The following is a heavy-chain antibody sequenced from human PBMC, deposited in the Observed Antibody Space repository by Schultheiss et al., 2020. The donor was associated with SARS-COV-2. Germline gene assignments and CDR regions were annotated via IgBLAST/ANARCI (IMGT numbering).Heavy chain of an antibody. CDR2: INPNSGGT. D-gene: IGHD3-3*01. CDR3: ARDPCYDFWRGYFVDSGMDV. Sequence: ASVKVSCKASGYTFTGYYMHWVRQAPGQGLEWMGWINPNSGGTNYAQKFQGWVTMTRDTSISTAYMELSRLRSDDTAVYYCARDPCYDFWRGYFVDSGMDVWGQGTTVTVSS. J-gene: IGHJ6*02. V-gene: IGHV1-2*04. CDR1: GYTFTGYY.